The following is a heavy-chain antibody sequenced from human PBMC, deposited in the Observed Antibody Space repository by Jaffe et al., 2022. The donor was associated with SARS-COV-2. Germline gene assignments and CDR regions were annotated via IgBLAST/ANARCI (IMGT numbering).Heavy chain of an antibody. J-gene: IGHJ4*02. CDR3: ARDGGDGADPGLVDF. CDR2: VSFDGTDQ. D-gene: IGHD3-10*01. V-gene: IGHV3-30-3*01. Sequence: QVQLVESGGDVVQPGKSLRLSCAASGFMFRKYAFHWVRQAPGKGLEWVALVSFDGTDQDYAASVRGRFTISRDNSWNTVYLDMNSLKPEDTALYYCARDGGDGADPGLVDFWGQGTLVVVSS. CDR1: GFMFRKYA.